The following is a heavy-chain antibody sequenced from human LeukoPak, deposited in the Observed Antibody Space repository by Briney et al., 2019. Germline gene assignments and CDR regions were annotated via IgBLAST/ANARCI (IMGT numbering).Heavy chain of an antibody. CDR3: ARGVPYYYDSSGSPDY. V-gene: IGHV1-46*01. D-gene: IGHD3-22*01. CDR2: INPSDGST. J-gene: IGHJ4*02. CDR1: GYTFSKSD. Sequence: GASVKVSCKASGYTFSKSDMHWVRQAPGQGLEWVGIINPSDGSTSYAQRFQGRVTVTRDTSTSTVYMELSSLRSEDTAVYYCARGVPYYYDSSGSPDYWGQGTLVTVSS.